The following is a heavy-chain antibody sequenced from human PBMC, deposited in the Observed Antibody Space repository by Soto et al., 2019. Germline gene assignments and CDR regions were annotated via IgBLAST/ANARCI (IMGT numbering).Heavy chain of an antibody. CDR2: IYWDDDK. Sequence: QITLKESGPTLVKPTQTLTLTCTFSGFSLSTSGVGVGWIRQPPGKAMEWLALIYWDDDKRYSPSLKSRLTITKDTSKNQVVLTMTNMDPVDTATYYCAHRLEGSGSYYYYYYYMDVWGKGTTVTVSS. D-gene: IGHD3-10*01. V-gene: IGHV2-5*02. CDR1: GFSLSTSGVG. J-gene: IGHJ6*03. CDR3: AHRLEGSGSYYYYYYYMDV.